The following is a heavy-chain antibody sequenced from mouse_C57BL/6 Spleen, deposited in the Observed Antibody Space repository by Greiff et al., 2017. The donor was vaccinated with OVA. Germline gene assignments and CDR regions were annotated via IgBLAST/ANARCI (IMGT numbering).Heavy chain of an antibody. CDR1: GYTFTSYW. CDR2: IYPSDSET. Sequence: QVQLQQPGAELVRPGSSVKLSCKASGYTFTSYWMDWVKQRPGQGLEWIGNIYPSDSETHYNQKFKDKATLTVDKSSSTAYMQLSSLTSEDSAVYYCAREDLYRRYFDVWGTGTTVTVSS. CDR3: AREDLYRRYFDV. D-gene: IGHD2-1*01. V-gene: IGHV1-61*01. J-gene: IGHJ1*03.